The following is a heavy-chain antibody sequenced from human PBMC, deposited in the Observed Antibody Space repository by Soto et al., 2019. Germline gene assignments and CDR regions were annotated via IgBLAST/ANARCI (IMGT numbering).Heavy chain of an antibody. Sequence: SETLSDTCAVEGVYCSGYDWSCIRPQQGKGLEWIGEINHSGSTNYNPSLKSRVTISVDTSKNKFSLKLSSVTAADTAVYYCARARIRGSSRWYGPYYYGIDVWGQGNTVTVSS. D-gene: IGHD6-13*01. CDR2: INHSGST. CDR1: GVYCSGYD. V-gene: IGHV4-34*01. J-gene: IGHJ6*02. CDR3: ARARIRGSSRWYGPYYYGIDV.